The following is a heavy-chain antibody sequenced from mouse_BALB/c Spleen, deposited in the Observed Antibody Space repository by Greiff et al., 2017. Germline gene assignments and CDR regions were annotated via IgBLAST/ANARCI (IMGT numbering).Heavy chain of an antibody. CDR2: ISSGSSTI. CDR1: GFTFSSFG. Sequence: EVMLVESGGGLVKPGGSRKLSCAASGFTFSSFGMHWVRQAPEKGLEWVAYISSGSSTIYYADTVKGRFTISRDNPKNTLFLQMTSLRSEDTAMYYCARSRGYLVDYWGQGTTLTVSA. V-gene: IGHV5-17*02. D-gene: IGHD2-2*01. J-gene: IGHJ2*01. CDR3: ARSRGYLVDY.